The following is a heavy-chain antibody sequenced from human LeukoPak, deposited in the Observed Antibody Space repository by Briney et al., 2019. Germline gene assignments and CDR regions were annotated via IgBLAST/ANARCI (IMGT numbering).Heavy chain of an antibody. CDR3: AKDRSSWYGGSAFGF. CDR2: INWNSGAR. D-gene: IGHD6-13*01. V-gene: IGHV3-9*01. CDR1: GFTFHDYA. J-gene: IGHJ4*02. Sequence: GGSLRLSCAASGFTFHDYAMHWVRQLPGKGLEWVSGINWNSGARTYADSVRGRFTISRDNAKNSLYLQMNSLTPDDTAFYCCAKDRSSWYGGSAFGFWGQGTLVTVSS.